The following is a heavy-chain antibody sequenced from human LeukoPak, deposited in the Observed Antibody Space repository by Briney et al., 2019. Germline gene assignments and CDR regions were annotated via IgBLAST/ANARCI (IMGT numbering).Heavy chain of an antibody. Sequence: GGSLRLSCAASGFTFSRYWMNWVRQAPGKGLEWVANVKQDGSERYYVDSVKGRLTISRDNAKNSLYLQMNSLRAEDTAVYYCARTYYYDSGGYYAWGQGTLVTVSS. D-gene: IGHD3-22*01. J-gene: IGHJ4*02. CDR2: VKQDGSER. V-gene: IGHV3-7*01. CDR1: GFTFSRYW. CDR3: ARTYYYDSGGYYA.